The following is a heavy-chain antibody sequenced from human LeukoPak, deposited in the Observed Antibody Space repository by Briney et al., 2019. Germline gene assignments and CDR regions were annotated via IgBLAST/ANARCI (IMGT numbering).Heavy chain of an antibody. J-gene: IGHJ4*02. D-gene: IGHD3-22*01. Sequence: SETLSLTCTVSGASIVSSNYHWGWIRQAPGKGLEWIGNVYYSGSTHYNPSLKGRVDMSVDTSKNQFSLKLDSVTAADTAVYYCARNYYDSSGYYHFDFWGQGSLVTVSS. CDR2: VYYSGST. CDR1: GASIVSSNYH. CDR3: ARNYYDSSGYYHFDF. V-gene: IGHV4-39*01.